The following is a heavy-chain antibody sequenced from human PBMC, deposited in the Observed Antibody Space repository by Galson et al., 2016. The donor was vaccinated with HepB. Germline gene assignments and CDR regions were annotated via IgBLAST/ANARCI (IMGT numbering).Heavy chain of an antibody. Sequence: SLRLSCAASGFTFSVYAIHWVRQAPGKGLEWVAMISYDGGHKYSSDSVRGRFTISRDNSQNTLYLHMSSLRVEDTAIYYCARDQHYFWGMDVWGQGTRVTVSS. CDR3: ARDQHYFWGMDV. CDR1: GFTFSVYA. V-gene: IGHV3-30*04. CDR2: ISYDGGHK. J-gene: IGHJ6*01.